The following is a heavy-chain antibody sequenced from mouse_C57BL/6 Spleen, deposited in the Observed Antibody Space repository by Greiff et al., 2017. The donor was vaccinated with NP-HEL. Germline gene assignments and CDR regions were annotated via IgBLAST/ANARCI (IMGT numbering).Heavy chain of an antibody. CDR2: IDPSDSYT. CDR1: GYTFTSYW. CDR3: ARKNYGRPAFDY. Sequence: VQLQQPGAELVKPGASVKLSCKASGYTFTSYWMQWVKQRPGQGLEWIGEIDPSDSYTNYNQKFKGKATLTVDTSSSTAYMQLSSLTSEDSAVYYCARKNYGRPAFDYWGQGTTLTVSS. J-gene: IGHJ2*01. D-gene: IGHD1-1*01. V-gene: IGHV1-50*01.